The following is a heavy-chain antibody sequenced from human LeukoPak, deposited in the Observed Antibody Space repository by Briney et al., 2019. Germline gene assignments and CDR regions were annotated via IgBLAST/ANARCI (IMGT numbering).Heavy chain of an antibody. V-gene: IGHV3-11*01. CDR1: GFSFSDYY. D-gene: IGHD1-1*01. CDR3: ATTHYRPY. CDR2: IKSGGTTT. J-gene: IGHJ4*02. Sequence: GGSLRLSCEASGFSFSDYYMSWIRQVPGKGLEWISYIKSGGTTTHYSDSVKGRFTISRDDAKNSLFLQMNSLRAEDTAVYYCATTHYRPYWGQGTLVTVSS.